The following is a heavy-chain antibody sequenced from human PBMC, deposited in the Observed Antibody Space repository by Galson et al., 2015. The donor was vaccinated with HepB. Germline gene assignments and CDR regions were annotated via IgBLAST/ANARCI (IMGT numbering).Heavy chain of an antibody. Sequence: SLRLSCAASGFTFSSYGMHWVRQAPGKGLEWVAVISYDGSNKYYADSVKGRFTISRDNSKNTLYLQMNSLRAEDTAVYYCAKGGFFDWLWLGHQGPTHRRDFDYWGQGTLVTVSS. CDR1: GFTFSSYG. V-gene: IGHV3-30*18. CDR2: ISYDGSNK. D-gene: IGHD3-9*01. CDR3: AKGGFFDWLWLGHQGPTHRRDFDY. J-gene: IGHJ4*02.